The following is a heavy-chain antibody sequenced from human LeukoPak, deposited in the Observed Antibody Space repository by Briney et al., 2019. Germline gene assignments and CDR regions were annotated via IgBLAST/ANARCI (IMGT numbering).Heavy chain of an antibody. J-gene: IGHJ4*02. D-gene: IGHD3-10*01. CDR1: GVTFRSYA. Sequence: PGGSLRLSCAASGVTFRSYAMTWVRQAPGKGLQWGSTITGNGGNTYYADSVKGRFTISRDNSKNTLYLQMNSLRADDTAVYYCAKAYGSGRGFDYFDYWGQGTLVTVSS. CDR2: ITGNGGNT. CDR3: AKAYGSGRGFDYFDY. V-gene: IGHV3-23*01.